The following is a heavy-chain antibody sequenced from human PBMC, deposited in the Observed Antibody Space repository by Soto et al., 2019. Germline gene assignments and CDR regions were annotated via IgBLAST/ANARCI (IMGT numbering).Heavy chain of an antibody. CDR1: GGSISSSNW. CDR3: ARYDRAAAGTDSYYYYGMDV. J-gene: IGHJ6*02. V-gene: IGHV4-4*02. Sequence: SETLSLTCAVSGGSISSSNWWSWVRQPPGKGLEWIGEIYHSGSTNYNPSLKSRVTISVDKSKNQFSLKLSSVTAADTAVYYCARYDRAAAGTDSYYYYGMDVWGQGTTVTVSS. CDR2: IYHSGST. D-gene: IGHD6-13*01.